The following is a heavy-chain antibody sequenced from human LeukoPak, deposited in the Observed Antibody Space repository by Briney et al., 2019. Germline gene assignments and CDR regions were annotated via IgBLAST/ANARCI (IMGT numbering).Heavy chain of an antibody. J-gene: IGHJ4*02. CDR1: GFTFSTYR. Sequence: GGSLRLSCAASGFTFSTYRMHWVRQVPGKGLVWVSRVNGDETSTTYADSVKGRFTISRDNAKNTVYLQMNSLRAEDTAVYYCARASGFSSGWAFDYWGQGTLVTVSS. V-gene: IGHV3-74*01. CDR3: ARASGFSSGWAFDY. D-gene: IGHD6-19*01. CDR2: VNGDETST.